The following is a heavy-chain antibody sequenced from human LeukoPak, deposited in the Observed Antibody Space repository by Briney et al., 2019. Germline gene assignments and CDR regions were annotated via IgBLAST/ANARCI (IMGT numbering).Heavy chain of an antibody. Sequence: SETLSLTCTVSGGSISSSSYYWAWIRQPPGKGLECIGSFFYNGGTYYNPSLKSRVTISVDTSKNQFSLKLSSVTAADTALYYCARHGPLVRFRTAFDTWGQGTMVTVSS. CDR1: GGSISSSSYY. D-gene: IGHD3-10*01. V-gene: IGHV4-39*01. J-gene: IGHJ3*02. CDR3: ARHGPLVRFRTAFDT. CDR2: FFYNGGT.